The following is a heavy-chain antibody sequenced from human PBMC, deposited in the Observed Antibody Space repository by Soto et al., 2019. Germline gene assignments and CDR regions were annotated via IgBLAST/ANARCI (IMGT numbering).Heavy chain of an antibody. CDR1: GGSISSGGYY. J-gene: IGHJ6*02. D-gene: IGHD6-13*01. V-gene: IGHV4-31*03. CDR2: IYYSGST. CDR3: ARESWVIAAAGMDV. Sequence: SETLSLTCTVSGGSISSGGYYWSWIRQHPGKGLEWIGYIYYSGSTYYNPSLRSRVTISVDTSKNQFSLKLSSVTAADTAVYYCARESWVIAAAGMDVWGQGTTVTVSS.